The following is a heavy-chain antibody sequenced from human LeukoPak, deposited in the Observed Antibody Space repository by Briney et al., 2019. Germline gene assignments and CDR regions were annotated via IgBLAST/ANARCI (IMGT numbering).Heavy chain of an antibody. CDR3: ARDYYGSGSYWVY. Sequence: SETLSLTCTVSGGSISSSSYYWGWIRQPPGKGLEWIGSIYYSGSTYYNPSLKSRVTISVDTSKNQFSLKLSSVTAADTAVYYCARDYYGSGSYWVYWGQGTLVTVSS. J-gene: IGHJ4*02. V-gene: IGHV4-39*07. CDR1: GGSISSSSYY. CDR2: IYYSGST. D-gene: IGHD3-10*01.